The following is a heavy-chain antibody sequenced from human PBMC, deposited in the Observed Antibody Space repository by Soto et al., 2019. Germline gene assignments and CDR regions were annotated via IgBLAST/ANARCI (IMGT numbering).Heavy chain of an antibody. J-gene: IGHJ4*02. Sequence: SGPTLVNPTHTLTLTCTFSGFSLSTSGVGVGWIRQPPGKALEWLALIYWNDDKRYSPSLKSRLTITKDTSKNQVVLTMTNMDPVDTATYYCEHRGQLVVPAAIMNPYYFDYWGQGTLVTASS. D-gene: IGHD2-2*02. V-gene: IGHV2-5*01. CDR1: GFSLSTSGVG. CDR3: EHRGQLVVPAAIMNPYYFDY. CDR2: IYWNDDK.